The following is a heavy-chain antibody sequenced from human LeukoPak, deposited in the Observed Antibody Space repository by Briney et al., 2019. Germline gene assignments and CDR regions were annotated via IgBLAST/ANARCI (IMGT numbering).Heavy chain of an antibody. CDR1: GGSISSYY. CDR2: IYYSGST. D-gene: IGHD4-17*01. J-gene: IGHJ6*02. V-gene: IGHV4-59*01. Sequence: SETLSLTCTVSGGSISSYYWSWIRQPPGKGLEWIGYIYYSGSTNYNPSLKSRVTISVDTSKNQFSLKLSSVTAADTAVYYCARDFPPFGRLRTHYYYGMDVWGQGTTVTVSS. CDR3: ARDFPPFGRLRTHYYYGMDV.